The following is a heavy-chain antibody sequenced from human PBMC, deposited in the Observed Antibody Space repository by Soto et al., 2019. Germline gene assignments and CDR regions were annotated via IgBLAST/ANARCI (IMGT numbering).Heavy chain of an antibody. CDR1: GDSIIGTHW. J-gene: IGHJ4*01. D-gene: IGHD6-13*01. CDR3: ARYSAASGTYYFDY. V-gene: IGHV4-4*02. CDR2: THHSRGT. Sequence: SETLSLTCAVSGDSIIGTHWWSWVRRPPGKGLEFIGETHHSRGTNYNPSLRSRVTMSLDKSKNQLSLILYSVTAADTGVYYCARYSAASGTYYFDYWGQGTLVTV.